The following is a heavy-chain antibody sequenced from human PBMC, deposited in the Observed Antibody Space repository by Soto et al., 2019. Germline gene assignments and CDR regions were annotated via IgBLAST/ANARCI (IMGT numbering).Heavy chain of an antibody. CDR1: GFTFNTHW. J-gene: IGHJ4*02. V-gene: IGHV3-74*01. D-gene: IGHD3-22*01. CDR3: ARWLEALTTSDS. CDR2: IYFDGITT. Sequence: EVQLVESGGGVVQPGGSLRLSCTASGFTFNTHWMHWVRQAPGKGLVWVSRIYFDGITTNYADSVKGRLTVSRDNAKRSLSLQMNSLRVEDTAVYYCARWLEALTTSDSWGQGTLVTVSS.